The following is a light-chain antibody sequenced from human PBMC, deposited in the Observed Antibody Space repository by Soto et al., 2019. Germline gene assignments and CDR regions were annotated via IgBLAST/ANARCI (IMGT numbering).Light chain of an antibody. Sequence: QSVLTQPASVSGSPGQSITISCTGTSSDVGGYNYVSWYQQHPGKAPKLMIYEVSNRPSGVSNRFSGSTSGNTASLTISGLQVEDEADYYCSSYTSINTVIFGGGTKVTVL. V-gene: IGLV2-14*01. CDR2: EVS. CDR3: SSYTSINTVI. CDR1: SSDVGGYNY. J-gene: IGLJ2*01.